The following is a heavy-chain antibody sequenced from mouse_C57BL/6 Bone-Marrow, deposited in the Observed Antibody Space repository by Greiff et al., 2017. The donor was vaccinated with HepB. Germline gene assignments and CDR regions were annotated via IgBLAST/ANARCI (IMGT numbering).Heavy chain of an antibody. CDR1: GFTFSSYA. CDR2: ISDGGSYT. J-gene: IGHJ1*03. V-gene: IGHV5-4*01. Sequence: EVQGVESGGGLVQPGGSLKLSCAASGFTFSSYAMSWVRQTPEKRLEWVATISDGGSYTYYPDNVKGRFTISRDNAKNNLYLQMSHLKSEDTAMYYCARGGPTIVTTWYFDVWGTGTTVTVSS. D-gene: IGHD2-5*01. CDR3: ARGGPTIVTTWYFDV.